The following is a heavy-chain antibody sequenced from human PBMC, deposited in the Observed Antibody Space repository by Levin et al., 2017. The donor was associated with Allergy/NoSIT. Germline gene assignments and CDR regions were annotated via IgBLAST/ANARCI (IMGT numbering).Heavy chain of an antibody. V-gene: IGHV1-18*01. CDR2: ISLKSGNT. J-gene: IGHJ5*02. Sequence: ASVKVSCKASGYTFTNYGISWVRQAPGQGLEWMGWISLKSGNTNYAQKHQDRVTMTADTSTTTAYMVLRDMKYGDTAVYYCATAHPDYGTTGRWFDPWGEGTLVIVSS. CDR1: GYTFTNYG. CDR3: ATAHPDYGTTGRWFDP. D-gene: IGHD4-17*01.